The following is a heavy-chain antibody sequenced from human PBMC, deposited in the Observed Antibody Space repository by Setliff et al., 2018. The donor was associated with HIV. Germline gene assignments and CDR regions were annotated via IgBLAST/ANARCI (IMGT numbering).Heavy chain of an antibody. D-gene: IGHD2-21*01. CDR3: ARGDFDF. V-gene: IGHV1-3*01. Sequence: ASVKVSCKTSGFTFSNYAIHWVRQAPGQGLEWMGWINAGNGGTRYSPKFQGRVTFTRDSSASTVYMEMSSLRSEDTAMFCCARGDFDFWGQGTLVTVSS. CDR1: GFTFSNYA. CDR2: INAGNGGT. J-gene: IGHJ4*02.